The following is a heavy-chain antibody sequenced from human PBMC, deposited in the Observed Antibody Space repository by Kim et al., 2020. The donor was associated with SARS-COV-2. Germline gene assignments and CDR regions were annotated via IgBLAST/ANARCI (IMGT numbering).Heavy chain of an antibody. J-gene: IGHJ6*02. CDR1: GGSFSGYY. Sequence: SETLSLTCAVYGGSFSGYYWSWIRQPPGKGLEWIGEINHSGSTNYNPSLKSRVTISVDTSKNQFSLKLSSVTAADTAVYYCARGRSNYVYYYYGMDVWGQGTTVTVSS. D-gene: IGHD4-4*01. CDR3: ARGRSNYVYYYYGMDV. V-gene: IGHV4-34*01. CDR2: INHSGST.